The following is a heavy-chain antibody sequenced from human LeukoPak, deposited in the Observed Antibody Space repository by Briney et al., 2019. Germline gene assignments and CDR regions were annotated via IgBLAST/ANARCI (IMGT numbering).Heavy chain of an antibody. CDR1: GYTFTSYD. V-gene: IGHV1-8*01. CDR2: MNPSSGNT. J-gene: IGHJ5*02. CDR3: ARGRYDYVWGSYYNWFDP. D-gene: IGHD3-16*01. Sequence: ASVKVSCKASGYTFTSYDINWVRQATGQGLEWMGWMNPSSGNTGYAQKFQGRVTMTRNTSISTAYMELSSLRSEDTAVYYCARGRYDYVWGSYYNWFDPWGQGTLVTVSS.